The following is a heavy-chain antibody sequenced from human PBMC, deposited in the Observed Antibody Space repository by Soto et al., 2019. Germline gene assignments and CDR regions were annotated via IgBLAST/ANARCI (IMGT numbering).Heavy chain of an antibody. J-gene: IGHJ2*01. CDR1: GYTFTSYS. CDR2: INAGNGNT. V-gene: IGHV1-3*01. Sequence: QVQLVQSGAEVKKPGASVKVSCKASGYTFTSYSMHWVRQAPGQRLEWMGWINAGNGNTKYSQKFQGRVTITRDTSASTAYMELSSLRSEDTAVYYCARVPGYSIGDLWGRGTLVTVSS. D-gene: IGHD2-21*01. CDR3: ARVPGYSIGDL.